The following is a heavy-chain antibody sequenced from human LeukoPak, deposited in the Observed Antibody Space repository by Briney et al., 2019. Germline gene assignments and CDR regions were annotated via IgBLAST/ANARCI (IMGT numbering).Heavy chain of an antibody. CDR3: ASSAAQPGTHDY. CDR1: GYTFTSYY. D-gene: IGHD6-13*01. J-gene: IGHJ4*02. V-gene: IGHV1-46*01. CDR2: INPSGGST. Sequence: ASVKVSCKASGYTFTSYYMHWVRQAPGQGLEWMGIINPSGGSTSYAQKFQGRVTMTRDTSTSTVYMELSSLRSEDTAVYYCASSAAQPGTHDYWGQGTLVTVSS.